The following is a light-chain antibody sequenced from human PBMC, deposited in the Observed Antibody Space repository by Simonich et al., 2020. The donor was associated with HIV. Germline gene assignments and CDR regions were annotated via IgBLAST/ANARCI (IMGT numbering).Light chain of an antibody. J-gene: IGKJ3*01. CDR2: LGS. Sequence: DIVMTQSPLSLPVTPGEPASISCRSSQILLHSNGHNYLDWYLQKSGQSPQLLISLGSNRDSGVPSRFSGSGSGTDFTLTISSLQPEDFATYYCQQANSFPRVFGPGTKVDIK. CDR1: QILLHSNGHNY. V-gene: IGKV2-28*01. CDR3: QQANSFPRV.